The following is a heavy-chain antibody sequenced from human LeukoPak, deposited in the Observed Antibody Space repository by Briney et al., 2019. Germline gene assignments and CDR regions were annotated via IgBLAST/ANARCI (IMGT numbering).Heavy chain of an antibody. CDR2: ISGSGGST. D-gene: IGHD3-3*02. V-gene: IGHV3-23*01. CDR1: GFTFSSYA. J-gene: IGHJ4*02. Sequence: PGGSLRLSCAASGFTFSSYAMSWVRQAPGKGLEWVSAISGSGGSTYYADSVKGRFTISRDNSKSTLYLQMNSLRAEDTAVYYCAKDDIFGVVIDYWGQGTLVTVSS. CDR3: AKDDIFGVVIDY.